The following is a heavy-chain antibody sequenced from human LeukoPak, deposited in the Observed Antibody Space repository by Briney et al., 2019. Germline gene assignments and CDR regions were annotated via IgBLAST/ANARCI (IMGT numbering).Heavy chain of an antibody. D-gene: IGHD4-17*01. CDR1: GYTFTRYY. V-gene: IGHV1-46*01. Sequence: GASVKVSCKASGYTFTRYYMHWVRQAPGQGLEWMGIIDPSGGSTSYAQNFQGGVTMTRDATTSTVYLELSSLRSDDTAVYYCARAKRTVTTLSGNWFDPWGQGTLVTVSS. CDR2: IDPSGGST. CDR3: ARAKRTVTTLSGNWFDP. J-gene: IGHJ5*02.